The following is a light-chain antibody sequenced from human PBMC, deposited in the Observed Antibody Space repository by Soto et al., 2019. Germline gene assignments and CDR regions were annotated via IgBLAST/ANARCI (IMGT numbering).Light chain of an antibody. J-gene: IGKJ1*01. CDR2: DAS. V-gene: IGKV1-27*01. Sequence: DIQMTQSPSSLSASVGDRVTITCRASQGISNYLAWYQQKPGKVPKLLIYDASTLHSGVPSRFSGSGSGTDFTLTISSLQPEDVATYYWQKYNSAPRPFGQGTKVDIK. CDR1: QGISNY. CDR3: QKYNSAPRP.